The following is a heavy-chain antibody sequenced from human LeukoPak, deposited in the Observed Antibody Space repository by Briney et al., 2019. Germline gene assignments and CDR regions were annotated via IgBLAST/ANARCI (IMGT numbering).Heavy chain of an antibody. CDR1: GGSISSYY. CDR2: IYYSGST. J-gene: IGHJ4*02. V-gene: IGHV4-59*01. D-gene: IGHD7-27*01. CDR3: ARALLSPWGYYFDY. Sequence: SETLSLTCTVSGGSISSYYWSWIRQPPGKGLEWIGYIYYSGSTNYNPSLKSRVTISVDTSKNQFSLKLSSVTAADTAVYYCARALLSPWGYYFDYWGQGTLVTVPS.